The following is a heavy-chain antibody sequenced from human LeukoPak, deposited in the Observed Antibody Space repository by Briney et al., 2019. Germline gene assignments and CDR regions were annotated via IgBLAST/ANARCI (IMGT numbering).Heavy chain of an antibody. CDR2: INHSGST. Sequence: SETLSLTCAVYGGSFSGYYWSWIRQPPGKGLEWIGEINHSGSTNYNPSLKSRVTISVDTSKHQFSLKLSSVTAADTAVYYCARVPITIFGVELNWFDPWGQGTLVTVSS. V-gene: IGHV4-34*01. CDR1: GGSFSGYY. D-gene: IGHD3-3*01. CDR3: ARVPITIFGVELNWFDP. J-gene: IGHJ5*02.